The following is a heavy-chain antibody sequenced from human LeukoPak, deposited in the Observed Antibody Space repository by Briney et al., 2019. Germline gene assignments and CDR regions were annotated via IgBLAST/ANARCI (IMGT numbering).Heavy chain of an antibody. CDR3: ARDLQGVFDY. CDR1: GGSMTSYY. V-gene: IGHV4-59*12. D-gene: IGHD3-16*01. Sequence: SETLSLTCTVSGGSMTSYYWSCIRQPPGKGLEWIGYIYYRGSTNYNPSLKSRVTISVDTSKKQFSLKLSAVTAADTAVYYCARDLQGVFDYWGQGTLVTVSS. CDR2: IYYRGST. J-gene: IGHJ4*02.